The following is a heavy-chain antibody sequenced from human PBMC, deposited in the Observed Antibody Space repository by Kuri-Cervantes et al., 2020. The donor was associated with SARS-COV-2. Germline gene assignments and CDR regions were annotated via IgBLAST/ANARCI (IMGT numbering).Heavy chain of an antibody. J-gene: IGHJ4*02. Sequence: SETLSLTCAVSGYSISSGYYWGWIRQPPGKGLEWSGSIYHSGSTYYNPSLKSRVTISVDTSKNQFSLKLSSVTAADTAVYYCARQGGYSSSSLDYWGQGTLVTVSS. V-gene: IGHV4-38-2*01. CDR1: GYSISSGYY. CDR3: ARQGGYSSSSLDY. D-gene: IGHD6-6*01. CDR2: IYHSGST.